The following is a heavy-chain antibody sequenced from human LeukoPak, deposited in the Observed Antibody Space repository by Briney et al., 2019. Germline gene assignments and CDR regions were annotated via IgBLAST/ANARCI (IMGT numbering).Heavy chain of an antibody. D-gene: IGHD1-26*01. CDR3: ARGRPSVGATPYYYYYYMDV. J-gene: IGHJ6*03. CDR2: ISAYNGNT. Sequence: ASVKVSCKASGYTFTSCGISWVRQAPGQGLEWMGWISAYNGNTNYAQKLQGRVTMTTDTSTSTAYMELRSLRSDDTAVYYCARGRPSVGATPYYYYYYMDVWGKGTTVTVSS. CDR1: GYTFTSCG. V-gene: IGHV1-18*01.